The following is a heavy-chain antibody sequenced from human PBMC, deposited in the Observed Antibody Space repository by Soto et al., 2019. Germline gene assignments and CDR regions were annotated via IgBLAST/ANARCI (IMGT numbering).Heavy chain of an antibody. Sequence: GGSLRLSCAASGFTFSDYYMSWIRQAPGKGLEWFSYISSDGSTRYYADSVKGRFTISRDNAKNSLYLQMNSLRAEDTAVYYCAQGGGISMSYYYGMDVWGQGTTVTVSS. CDR1: GFTFSDYY. J-gene: IGHJ6*02. CDR3: AQGGGISMSYYYGMDV. V-gene: IGHV3-11*01. D-gene: IGHD3-10*01. CDR2: ISSDGSTR.